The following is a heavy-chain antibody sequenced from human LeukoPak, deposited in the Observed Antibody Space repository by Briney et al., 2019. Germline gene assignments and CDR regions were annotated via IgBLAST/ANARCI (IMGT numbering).Heavy chain of an antibody. Sequence: GGSLRLYCAASGFTFSSYGMQWVRQAPGKGLEWVAVIWYDGSNKYYADSVKGRFTISRDNSKNTLYLQMNSLRAEDTAVYYCARDWNHEPGQVYWGQGTLVTVSS. CDR1: GFTFSSYG. D-gene: IGHD1-1*01. J-gene: IGHJ4*02. V-gene: IGHV3-33*01. CDR3: ARDWNHEPGQVY. CDR2: IWYDGSNK.